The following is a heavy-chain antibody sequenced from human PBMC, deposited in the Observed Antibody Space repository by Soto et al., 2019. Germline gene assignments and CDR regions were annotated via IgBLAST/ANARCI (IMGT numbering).Heavy chain of an antibody. CDR1: GFTFSSYG. V-gene: IGHV3-33*01. CDR3: ARDPLGYCSGGSCYQYYFDY. CDR2: IWYDGSNK. Sequence: QVQLVESGGGVVQPGRSLRLSCAASGFTFSSYGMHWVRQAPGKGLEWVAVIWYDGSNKYYADSVKGRITISRDNSKNTLYRQMNSLRAENTAVYYCARDPLGYCSGGSCYQYYFDYWGQGTLVTVSS. J-gene: IGHJ4*02. D-gene: IGHD2-15*01.